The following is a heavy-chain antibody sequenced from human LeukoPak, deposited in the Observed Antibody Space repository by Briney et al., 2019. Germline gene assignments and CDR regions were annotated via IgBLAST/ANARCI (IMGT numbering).Heavy chain of an antibody. CDR1: GGSISSSSYY. Sequence: PSETLSLTCTVSGGSISSSSYYWGRIRQPPGKGLEWIGSIYYSGSTYYNPSLKSRVTISVDTSKNQFSLKLSSVTAADTAVYYCARGTFVVVVAAIDYWGQGTLVTVSS. D-gene: IGHD2-15*01. CDR2: IYYSGST. J-gene: IGHJ4*02. V-gene: IGHV4-39*07. CDR3: ARGTFVVVVAAIDY.